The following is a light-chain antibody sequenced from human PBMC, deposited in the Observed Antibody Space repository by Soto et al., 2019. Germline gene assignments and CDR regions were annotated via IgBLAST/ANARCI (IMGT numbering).Light chain of an antibody. Sequence: SYDLAQPPSVSVAPGQTARITCEGDSIGSKSVHWYQQKPGQAPVLVVYDDSGRPSGIPERFSGSNSGNTASLTLSRVEAGDEADYYCQVWIGTSDHPGVFGPGTKVTVL. V-gene: IGLV3-21*02. J-gene: IGLJ1*01. CDR3: QVWIGTSDHPGV. CDR1: SIGSKS. CDR2: DDS.